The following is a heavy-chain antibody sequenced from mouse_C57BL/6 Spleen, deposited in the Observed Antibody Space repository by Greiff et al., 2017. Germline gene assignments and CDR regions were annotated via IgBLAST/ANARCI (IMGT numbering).Heavy chain of an antibody. Sequence: QVHVKQPGAELVMPGASVKLSCKASGYTFTSYWMHWVKQRPGQGLEWIGEIDPSDSYTNYNQKFKGKSTLTVDKSSSTAYMQLSSLTSDDAAVYYCECDYPYWGQGTLVTVSA. J-gene: IGHJ3*01. CDR1: GYTFTSYW. CDR3: ECDYPY. D-gene: IGHD2-4*01. CDR2: IDPSDSYT. V-gene: IGHV1-69*01.